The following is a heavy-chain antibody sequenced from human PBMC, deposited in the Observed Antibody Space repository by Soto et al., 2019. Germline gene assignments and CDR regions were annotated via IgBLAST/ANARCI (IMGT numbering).Heavy chain of an antibody. J-gene: IGHJ5*02. Sequence: WGSLKLSCAASGFTFRSYSTNWVRQAPGKGLEWVSAISGSGGSTYYADSVKGRFTISRDNSKNTLYLQMNSLRAEDTAVYYCAKRANNWFDPWGQGTLVTVS. CDR2: ISGSGGST. V-gene: IGHV3-23*01. D-gene: IGHD5-12*01. CDR3: AKRANNWFDP. CDR1: GFTFRSYS.